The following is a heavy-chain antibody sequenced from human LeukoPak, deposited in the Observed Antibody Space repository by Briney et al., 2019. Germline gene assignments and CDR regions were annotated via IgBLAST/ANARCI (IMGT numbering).Heavy chain of an antibody. V-gene: IGHV4-30-2*01. CDR3: ARGDYYDSSGYPSYWYFDL. J-gene: IGHJ2*01. Sequence: PSETLSLTCAVSGGSISSGGYSWSWTRQPPGKGLEWIGYIYHSGSTYYNPSLKSRVTISVDRSKNQFSLKLSSVTAADTAVYYCARGDYYDSSGYPSYWYFDLWGRGTLVTVSS. CDR2: IYHSGST. D-gene: IGHD3-22*01. CDR1: GGSISSGGYS.